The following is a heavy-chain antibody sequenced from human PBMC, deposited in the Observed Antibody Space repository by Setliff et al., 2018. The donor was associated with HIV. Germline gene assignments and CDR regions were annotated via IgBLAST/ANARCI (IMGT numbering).Heavy chain of an antibody. J-gene: IGHJ5*02. D-gene: IGHD3-22*01. V-gene: IGHV4-30-4*08. CDR1: GDSITSGGYS. CDR3: ARENGWLFGWFDP. CDR2: IYYSGGT. Sequence: SETLSLTCTVSGDSITSGGYSWTWIRQPPGKALEWVGYIYYSGGTSYSGTTYYNPSVASRITISGDTSKNQFSLELTSVTAADTAIYYCARENGWLFGWFDPWGQGTPVTVSS.